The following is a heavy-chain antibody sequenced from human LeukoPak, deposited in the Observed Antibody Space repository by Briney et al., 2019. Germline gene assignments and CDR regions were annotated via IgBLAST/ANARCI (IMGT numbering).Heavy chain of an antibody. CDR2: IYSGGST. D-gene: IGHD3-22*01. V-gene: IGHV3-53*01. CDR1: GFTVSSNY. J-gene: IGHJ3*02. CDR3: ARDAVSGDAFDI. Sequence: GGSLRLSCAASGFTVSSNYMSWVRQAPGKGLDWVSVIYSGGSTYYADSVKGRFTISRDNSKNPLYLQMNSLRAEDTAVYYCARDAVSGDAFDIWGQGTMVTVSS.